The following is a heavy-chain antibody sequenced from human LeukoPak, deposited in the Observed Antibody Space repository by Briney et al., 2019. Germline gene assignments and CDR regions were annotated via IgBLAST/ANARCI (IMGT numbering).Heavy chain of an antibody. J-gene: IGHJ5*02. D-gene: IGHD2-15*01. CDR1: GGSFSGYH. V-gene: IGHV4-34*01. CDR3: ARAFGCSGGSCYFRHNWFDP. CDR2: INHSGST. Sequence: PSETLSLTCAVYGGSFSGYHWSWIRQPPGKGLEWIGEINHSGSTNYNPSLKSRVTISVDTSKNQFSLKLSSVTAADTAVYYCARAFGCSGGSCYFRHNWFDPWGQGTLVTVSS.